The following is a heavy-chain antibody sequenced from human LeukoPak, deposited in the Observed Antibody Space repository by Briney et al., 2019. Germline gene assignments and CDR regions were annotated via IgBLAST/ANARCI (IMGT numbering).Heavy chain of an antibody. Sequence: GGSPRLSCAASGFTFSSYSMNWVRQAPGKGLEWVSSISSSSSYIYYADSVKGRFTISRDNAKNSLYLQMNSLRAEDTAVYYCARDAIAVAGSNWFDPWGQGTLVTVSS. CDR1: GFTFSSYS. J-gene: IGHJ5*02. V-gene: IGHV3-21*01. D-gene: IGHD6-19*01. CDR2: ISSSSSYI. CDR3: ARDAIAVAGSNWFDP.